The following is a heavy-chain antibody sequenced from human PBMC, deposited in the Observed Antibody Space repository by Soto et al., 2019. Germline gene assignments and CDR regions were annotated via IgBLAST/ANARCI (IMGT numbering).Heavy chain of an antibody. CDR2: IIPIFGTA. J-gene: IGHJ6*02. V-gene: IGHV1-69*13. D-gene: IGHD6-6*01. Sequence: ASVKVSCKASGGTFSSYAISWVRQAPGQGLEWMGGIIPIFGTANYAQKFQGRVTITADESTSTAYMELSSLRSEDTAMYYCARRPSYSSSRMDVWGQGTTVTVSS. CDR3: ARRPSYSSSRMDV. CDR1: GGTFSSYA.